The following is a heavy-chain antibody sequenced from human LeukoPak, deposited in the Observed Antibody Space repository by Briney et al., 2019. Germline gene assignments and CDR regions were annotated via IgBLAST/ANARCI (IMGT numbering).Heavy chain of an antibody. J-gene: IGHJ1*01. D-gene: IGHD6-13*01. CDR3: AREGAAGLS. CDR1: GGSLSSVCYY. CDR2: IYTSGST. Sequence: SQTLSLTCTVSGGSLSSVCYYWGWIRQPAGKGLEGIGRIYTSGSTNYNPSLKSRVTISVDTSKNQFSLKLSSVTAADTAVYYCAREGAAGLSWGQGTLVTVSS. V-gene: IGHV4-61*02.